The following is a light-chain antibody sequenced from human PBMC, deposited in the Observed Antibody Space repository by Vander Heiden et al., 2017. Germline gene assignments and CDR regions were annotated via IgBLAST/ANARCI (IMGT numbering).Light chain of an antibody. CDR1: QSLLDSNGLNY. CDR3: MQTLQTPLT. J-gene: IGKJ4*01. V-gene: IGKV2-28*01. CDR2: LGS. Sequence: EIGVTQSLLSLLVTPGEPASISCRPSQSLLDSNGLNYLDWYVQKPGQSPQLLIYLGSIRASGVPDRFSGSGSGTDFTLKISRVEAEDVGVYYCMQTLQTPLTFGGGTKMEIK.